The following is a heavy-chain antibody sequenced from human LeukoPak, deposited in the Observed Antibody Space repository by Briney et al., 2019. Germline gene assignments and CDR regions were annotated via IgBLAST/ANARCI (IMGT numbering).Heavy chain of an antibody. V-gene: IGHV3-23*01. CDR1: GFTFRSYA. CDR3: AKRVGATTTYYFDY. CDR2: ISGSGGST. J-gene: IGHJ4*02. D-gene: IGHD1-26*01. Sequence: GGSLRLSCAASGFTFRSYAMSWVRQAPGQGLEWVSAISGSGGSTYYADSVKGRFTISRDNSKNTLYLQMNSLRAEDTAVYYCAKRVGATTTYYFDYWGQGTLVTVSS.